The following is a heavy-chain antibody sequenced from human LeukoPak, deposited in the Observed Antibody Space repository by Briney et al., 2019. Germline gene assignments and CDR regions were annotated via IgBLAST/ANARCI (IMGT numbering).Heavy chain of an antibody. CDR2: ISYDGSNK. V-gene: IGHV3-30-3*01. D-gene: IGHD3-3*01. Sequence: GGSLRLSCAASGFTFSSYAMHWVRQAPGKGLEWVAVISYDGSNKYYADSVKGRFTISRDNSKNTLYLQMNSLRAEDTAVYYCANLGVGPEEAFDIWGQGTMVTVSS. CDR3: ANLGVGPEEAFDI. J-gene: IGHJ3*02. CDR1: GFTFSSYA.